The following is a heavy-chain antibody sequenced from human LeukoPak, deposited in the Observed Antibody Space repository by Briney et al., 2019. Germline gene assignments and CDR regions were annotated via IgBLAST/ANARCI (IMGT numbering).Heavy chain of an antibody. CDR1: GYTFTSYG. D-gene: IGHD3-3*01. CDR2: ISAYNGNT. V-gene: IGHV1-18*01. J-gene: IGHJ6*03. Sequence: ASVKVSCKASGYTFTSYGISWVRQAPGQGLEWMGWISAYNGNTNYAQKLQGRVTMTTDTSMSTAYMELSSLRSEDTAVYYCARAERRSYDFWGDQHYYYMDVWGEGTTVTVSS. CDR3: ARAERRSYDFWGDQHYYYMDV.